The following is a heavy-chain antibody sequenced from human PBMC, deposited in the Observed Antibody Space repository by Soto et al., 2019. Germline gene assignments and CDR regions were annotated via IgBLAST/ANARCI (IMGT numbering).Heavy chain of an antibody. CDR1: GDTFSRSS. CDR3: ARALHDFGDDIGDWFNP. J-gene: IGHJ5*02. CDR2: IVPMYGIA. Sequence: QVQLVQSGAEVKKPGSSVKVFCKASGDTFSRSSIHWVRQAPGQGLEWMGRIVPMYGIADYAQKFQGRLTITADKSTTTAYMDLSSLGSEDTAVYYCARALHDFGDDIGDWFNPWGQGTRLTVSS. V-gene: IGHV1-69*02. D-gene: IGHD4-17*01.